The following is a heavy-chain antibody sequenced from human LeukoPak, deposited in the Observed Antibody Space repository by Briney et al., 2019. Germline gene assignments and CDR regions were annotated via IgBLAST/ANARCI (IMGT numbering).Heavy chain of an antibody. V-gene: IGHV1-69*13. D-gene: IGHD2-2*01. CDR1: GGTFSGYA. CDR2: IIPVFGTS. Sequence: SVKVSCKASGGTFSGYAISWVRQAPGQGLEWMGGIIPVFGTSNYAQKFQGRVTITADESTRTAYMELSSLRSEDTAVYYCARVVVPHCSSTSCYLDETKNDAFDIWGQGTMVTVSS. J-gene: IGHJ3*02. CDR3: ARVVVPHCSSTSCYLDETKNDAFDI.